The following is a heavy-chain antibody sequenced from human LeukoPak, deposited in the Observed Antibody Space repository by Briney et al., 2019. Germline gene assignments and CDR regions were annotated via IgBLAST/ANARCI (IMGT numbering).Heavy chain of an antibody. V-gene: IGHV3-33*08. J-gene: IGHJ3*02. CDR2: IWYDGSNK. CDR3: ARGLTWGERGAFDI. D-gene: IGHD7-27*01. Sequence: PGGSLRLSCAASGFTFYEYAMHWVRQAPGKGLEWVAVIWYDGSNKYYADSVKGRFTISRDNSKNTLYLQMNSLRAEDTAVYYCARGLTWGERGAFDIWGQGTMVTVSS. CDR1: GFTFYEYA.